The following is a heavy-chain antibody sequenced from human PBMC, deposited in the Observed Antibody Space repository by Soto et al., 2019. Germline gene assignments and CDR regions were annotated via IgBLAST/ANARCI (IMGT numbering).Heavy chain of an antibody. Sequence: GASVKVSCKASGYTFTSYGISWVRQAPGQGREWMGWISAYNGNTNYAQKLQGRVTMTTDTSTSTAYMELRSLRSDHTAVYSCARDEEQLASGWFDPWGQGTLVTVSS. J-gene: IGHJ5*02. CDR3: ARDEEQLASGWFDP. CDR2: ISAYNGNT. D-gene: IGHD6-13*01. CDR1: GYTFTSYG. V-gene: IGHV1-18*04.